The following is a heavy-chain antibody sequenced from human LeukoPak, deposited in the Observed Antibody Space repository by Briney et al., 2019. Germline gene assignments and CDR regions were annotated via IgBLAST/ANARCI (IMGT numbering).Heavy chain of an antibody. CDR3: ARDLRGYDSTGHYNWFDP. CDR2: IKQDGSEK. V-gene: IGHV3-7*01. Sequence: GGSLRLSCAASGFTFSSYWMSWVRQAPGKGLEWVANIKQDGSEKYYVDSVKGRFTISRDNAKNSLYLQMNSLRAEDTAVYYCARDLRGYDSTGHYNWFDPWGQGTLVTVSS. D-gene: IGHD5-12*01. CDR1: GFTFSSYW. J-gene: IGHJ5*02.